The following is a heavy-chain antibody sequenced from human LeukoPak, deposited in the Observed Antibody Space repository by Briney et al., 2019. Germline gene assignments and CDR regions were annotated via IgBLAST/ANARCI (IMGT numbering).Heavy chain of an antibody. Sequence: ASVKVSCKVSGYTLTELSMHWLRQAPGKGLEWVGGFDPEDGETIYAQKFQGRVTMTEDTSTDTAYMELSSLRSEDTAVYYCATVTYSGSYYFDYWGQGTLVTVSS. CDR1: GYTLTELS. CDR3: ATVTYSGSYYFDY. D-gene: IGHD1-26*01. V-gene: IGHV1-24*01. J-gene: IGHJ4*02. CDR2: FDPEDGET.